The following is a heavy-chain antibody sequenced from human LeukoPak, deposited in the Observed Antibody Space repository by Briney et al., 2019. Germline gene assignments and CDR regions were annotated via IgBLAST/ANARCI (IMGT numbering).Heavy chain of an antibody. Sequence: SETLSLTCTVSGGSISSYYWSWIRQPPGKGLEWIGYIYYSGSTNYNPSLKSRVTISVDTSKNQFSLKLSSVTAADTAVYYCARHWVESGSYSQWGQGTLVTVSS. J-gene: IGHJ4*02. D-gene: IGHD1-26*01. V-gene: IGHV4-59*08. CDR1: GGSISSYY. CDR2: IYYSGST. CDR3: ARHWVESGSYSQ.